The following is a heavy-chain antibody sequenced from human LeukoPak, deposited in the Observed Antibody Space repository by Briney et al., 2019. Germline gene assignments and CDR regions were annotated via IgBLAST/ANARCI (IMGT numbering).Heavy chain of an antibody. V-gene: IGHV3-30-3*01. Sequence: GGSLRLSCAASGFTFSSYAMHWVRQAPGKGLEWVAVISYDGSNKYYADSVKGRFTISRDSSKNTLYLQMNSLRAEDTAVYYCAREVGNYYDSSGYPGLFDYWGQGTLVTVSS. CDR2: ISYDGSNK. CDR3: AREVGNYYDSSGYPGLFDY. J-gene: IGHJ4*02. CDR1: GFTFSSYA. D-gene: IGHD3-22*01.